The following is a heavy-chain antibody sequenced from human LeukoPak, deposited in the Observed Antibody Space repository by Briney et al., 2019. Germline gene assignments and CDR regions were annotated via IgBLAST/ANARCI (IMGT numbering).Heavy chain of an antibody. Sequence: SGGSLRLSCAASGFTFSSYAMHWVRQAPGKGLEWVGVIWYDGSNKIYAESVKGRFTISRDNSKNTLYLQMNSLRAEDTAVYYCARDRSWGSQCYFDYWGQGTLVTVSS. CDR3: ARDRSWGSQCYFDY. CDR1: GFTFSSYA. D-gene: IGHD7-27*01. CDR2: IWYDGSNK. V-gene: IGHV3-33*08. J-gene: IGHJ4*02.